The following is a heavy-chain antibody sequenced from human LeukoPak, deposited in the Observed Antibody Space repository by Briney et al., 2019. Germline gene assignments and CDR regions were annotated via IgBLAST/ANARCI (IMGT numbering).Heavy chain of an antibody. CDR1: GSSISSYY. Sequence: SETLSLTCTVSGSSISSYYWSWIRQPPGKGLEWIGYIYYSGSTNYNPSLKSRVTISVDTSKNQFSLKLSSVTAADTAVYYCARSRLRYLYYFDYWGQGTLVTVSS. V-gene: IGHV4-59*01. CDR3: ARSRLRYLYYFDY. J-gene: IGHJ4*02. CDR2: IYYSGST. D-gene: IGHD3-9*01.